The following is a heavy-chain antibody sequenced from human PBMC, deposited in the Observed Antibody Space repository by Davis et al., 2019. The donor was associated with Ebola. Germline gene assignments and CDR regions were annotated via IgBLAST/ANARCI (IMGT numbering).Heavy chain of an antibody. CDR2: IYYSGST. D-gene: IGHD2-2*02. CDR3: ARGVGYCSSTSCYTIDY. Sequence: MPSETLSLTCTVSGGSISSGDYYWNWIRQPPGKGLEWIGYIYYSGSTYYNPSLKSRVTISVDTSKNQFSLKLSSVTAADTAVYYCARGVGYCSSTSCYTIDYWGQGTLVTVSS. CDR1: GGSISSGDYY. V-gene: IGHV4-30-4*01. J-gene: IGHJ4*02.